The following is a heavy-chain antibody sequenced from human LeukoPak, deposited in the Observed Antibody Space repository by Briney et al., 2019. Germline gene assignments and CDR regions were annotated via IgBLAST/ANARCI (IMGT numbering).Heavy chain of an antibody. Sequence: GGSLRLSCAASGFTVSSNYMSWVRQAPGKGLEWVSVIYSGGRTYYAASVKGRFSISRDNSKNTLYLQMNSLRAEDTAVYYCARALVGATPEALCYWGQGTLVTVSS. CDR3: ARALVGATPEALCY. J-gene: IGHJ4*02. V-gene: IGHV3-66*01. D-gene: IGHD1-26*01. CDR2: IYSGGRT. CDR1: GFTVSSNY.